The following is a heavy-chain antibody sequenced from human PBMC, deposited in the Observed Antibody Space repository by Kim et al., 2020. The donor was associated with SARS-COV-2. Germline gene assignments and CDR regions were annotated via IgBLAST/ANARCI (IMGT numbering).Heavy chain of an antibody. CDR1: GFALSSYS. D-gene: IGHD1-26*01. J-gene: IGHJ3*01. CDR3: ARISLGSTHRDHNLDV. CDR2: SSTTGNYF. Sequence: GGSLRLSCRVSGFALSSYSMAWVRQSLEKGLEVVSTSSTTGNYFSHADSVEGRFIISRDNPKNSLFLQMNRLTADDTAVYYCARISLGSTHRDHNLDVWG. V-gene: IGHV3-21*01.